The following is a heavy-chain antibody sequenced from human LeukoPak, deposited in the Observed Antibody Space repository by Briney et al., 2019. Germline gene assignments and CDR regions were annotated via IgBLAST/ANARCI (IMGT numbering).Heavy chain of an antibody. CDR2: IKQDGSEK. Sequence: GGSLRLSCAASGFTFSSYWMSWVRQAPGKGLERVANIKQDGSEKYYVDSVKGRFTISRDNAKNSLYLQMNSLRAEDTAVYYCARGGSSWYLPPYYFDYWGQGTLVTVSS. D-gene: IGHD6-13*01. V-gene: IGHV3-7*01. J-gene: IGHJ4*02. CDR1: GFTFSSYW. CDR3: ARGGSSWYLPPYYFDY.